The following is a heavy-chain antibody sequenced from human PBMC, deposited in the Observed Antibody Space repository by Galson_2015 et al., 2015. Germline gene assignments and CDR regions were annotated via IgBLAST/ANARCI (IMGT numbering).Heavy chain of an antibody. CDR3: ARDRDSSGWFDP. CDR2: IYTGGTT. D-gene: IGHD6-19*01. Sequence: SLRLSCAASGFTVSTNYMSWVRQAPGKGLEWVSLIYTGGTTYYADPVKGRFTIFRDNSKNTVYLQMNSLRPDDTAVYYCARDRDSSGWFDPWGQGTLVTVSS. CDR1: GFTVSTNY. V-gene: IGHV3-53*01. J-gene: IGHJ5*02.